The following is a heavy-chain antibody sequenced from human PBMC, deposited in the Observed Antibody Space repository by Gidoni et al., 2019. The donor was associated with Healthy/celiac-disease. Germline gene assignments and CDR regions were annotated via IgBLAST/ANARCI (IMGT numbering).Heavy chain of an antibody. Sequence: EVQLVESGGGLVQPGGSLRLSCAASGFTFSSYDMHWVRQATGKGLEWVSAIGTAGDTYYPGSVKGRFTISRENAKNSLYLQMNSLRAGDTAVYYCARGSSSSGVLDYWGQGTLVTVSS. CDR1: GFTFSSYD. CDR3: ARGSSSSGVLDY. CDR2: IGTAGDT. V-gene: IGHV3-13*01. D-gene: IGHD6-6*01. J-gene: IGHJ4*02.